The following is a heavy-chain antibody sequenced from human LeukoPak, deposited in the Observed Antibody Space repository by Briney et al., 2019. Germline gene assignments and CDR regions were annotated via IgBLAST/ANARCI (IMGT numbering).Heavy chain of an antibody. CDR2: IYYSGST. V-gene: IGHV4-39*07. CDR3: ARDAGHQLSRRNYYAMDV. J-gene: IGHJ6*02. CDR1: GGSISSSSYY. Sequence: PSETLSLTCTVSGGSISSSSYYWGWLRQPPGKGLEWIGSIYYSGSTYYNPSLKSRVTISVDTSNNQFSLKVNSVTAADTAVYYCARDAGHQLSRRNYYAMDVWGQGTTVTVSS. D-gene: IGHD1-1*01.